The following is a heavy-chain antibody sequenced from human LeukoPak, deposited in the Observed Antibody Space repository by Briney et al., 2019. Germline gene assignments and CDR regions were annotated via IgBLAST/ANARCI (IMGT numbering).Heavy chain of an antibody. V-gene: IGHV3-7*01. Sequence: PGGSLRLSCAASGFTFSSYWMSWVRQAPGKGLEWVAYIKQDGSEKYYVDSVKGRFTISRDNAKNSLYLQMNSLRAEDTAVYYCARDRSVAVAGLIDYWGQGTLVTVSS. D-gene: IGHD6-19*01. CDR1: GFTFSSYW. CDR3: ARDRSVAVAGLIDY. CDR2: IKQDGSEK. J-gene: IGHJ4*02.